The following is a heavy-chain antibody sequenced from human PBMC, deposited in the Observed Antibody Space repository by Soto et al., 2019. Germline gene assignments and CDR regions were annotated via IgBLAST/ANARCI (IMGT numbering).Heavy chain of an antibody. D-gene: IGHD2-2*01. V-gene: IGHV3-48*02. CDR1: GFTFSSYS. CDR2: ISSSSSTI. J-gene: IGHJ3*02. CDR3: ARGGYCISTSCSRDAFDI. Sequence: EVQLVESGGGLVQPGGSLRLSCAASGFTFSSYSMNWVRQAPGKGLEWVSYISSSSSTIYYADSVKGRFTISRANAKNSLYLQMNSLRDEDTAVYYCARGGYCISTSCSRDAFDIWGQGTMVTVSS.